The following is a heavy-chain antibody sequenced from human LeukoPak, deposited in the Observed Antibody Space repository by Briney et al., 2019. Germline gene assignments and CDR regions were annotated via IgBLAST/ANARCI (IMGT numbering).Heavy chain of an antibody. V-gene: IGHV6-1*01. CDR1: GDSVSSNSAA. CDR2: TYYRSNWYN. Sequence: SQTLSLTCALSGDSVSSNSAAWHWIRQSPSRGLEWLGRTYYRSNWYNEYAVSMRGRMSINADIPKNQISLQLNSVTPEDTAVYYCARGARAFGNWVQGTMVTVSS. J-gene: IGHJ3*02. CDR3: ARGARAFGN.